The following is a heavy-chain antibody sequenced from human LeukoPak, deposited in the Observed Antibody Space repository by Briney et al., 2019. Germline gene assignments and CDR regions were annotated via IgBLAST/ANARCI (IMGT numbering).Heavy chain of an antibody. Sequence: GRSLRLSCAASGFTFSSYGMHWVRQAPGKGLEWVAVISYGGSNKYYADSVKGRFTISRDNSKNTLYLQMNSLRAEDTAVYYCAKAGGSESYPFDYWGQGTLVTVSS. J-gene: IGHJ4*02. CDR3: AKAGGSESYPFDY. V-gene: IGHV3-30*18. CDR2: ISYGGSNK. CDR1: GFTFSSYG. D-gene: IGHD1-26*01.